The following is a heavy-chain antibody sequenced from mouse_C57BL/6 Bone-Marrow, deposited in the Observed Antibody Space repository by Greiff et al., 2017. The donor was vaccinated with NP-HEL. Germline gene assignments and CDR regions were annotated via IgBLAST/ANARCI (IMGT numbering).Heavy chain of an antibody. CDR2: INPNNGGT. Sequence: VHVKQSGPELVKPGASVKIPSKASGYTFTDYNMDWVKQSHGKSLEWIGDINPNNGGTIYNQKFKGKATLTVDKSSSTAYMELRSLTSEDTAVYYCARNYYAMDYWGQGTSVTVSS. V-gene: IGHV1-18*01. J-gene: IGHJ4*01. CDR3: ARNYYAMDY. CDR1: GYTFTDYN.